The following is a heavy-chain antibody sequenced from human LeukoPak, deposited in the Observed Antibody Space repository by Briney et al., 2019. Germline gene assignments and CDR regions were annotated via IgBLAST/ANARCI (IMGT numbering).Heavy chain of an antibody. CDR2: ISGSGGST. J-gene: IGHJ5*02. D-gene: IGHD6-19*01. CDR3: AKGSSGWFDDNWFDP. Sequence: GGSLRLSCAASGFTFSSYGMSWVRQAPGKGLEWVSAISGSGGSTYYADSVKGRFTISRDNSKNTLYLQMNSLRAEDTAVYYCAKGSSGWFDDNWFDPWGQGTLVTVSS. V-gene: IGHV3-23*01. CDR1: GFTFSSYG.